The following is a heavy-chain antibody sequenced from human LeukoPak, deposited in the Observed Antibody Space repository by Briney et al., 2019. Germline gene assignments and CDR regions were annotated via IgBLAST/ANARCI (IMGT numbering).Heavy chain of an antibody. CDR2: INHSGSA. Sequence: PGGSLRLSCAASGFTFSSNWMSWIRQPPGKGLEWIGEINHSGSANYNPSLKSRVTISVDTSKNQFSLKLSSVTAADTAVYYCARDSGWYLTRFDYWGQGTLVTVSS. CDR1: GFTFSSNW. CDR3: ARDSGWYLTRFDY. V-gene: IGHV4-34*08. D-gene: IGHD6-19*01. J-gene: IGHJ4*02.